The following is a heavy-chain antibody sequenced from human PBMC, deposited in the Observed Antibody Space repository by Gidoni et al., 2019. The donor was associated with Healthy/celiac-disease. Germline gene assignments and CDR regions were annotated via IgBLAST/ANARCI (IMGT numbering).Heavy chain of an antibody. J-gene: IGHJ4*02. D-gene: IGHD3-10*01. Sequence: QLQLQESGPGLVKPSETLSLTCTVSGGSISSNSYYWGWIRQPPGKGLEWIGSIYYSGSTYYNPSLKSRVTISVDTSKNQFALKLSSVTAADTAVYYCARQKNYYGSGSYPHWGQGTLVTVSS. CDR1: GGSISSNSYY. CDR3: ARQKNYYGSGSYPH. V-gene: IGHV4-39*01. CDR2: IYYSGST.